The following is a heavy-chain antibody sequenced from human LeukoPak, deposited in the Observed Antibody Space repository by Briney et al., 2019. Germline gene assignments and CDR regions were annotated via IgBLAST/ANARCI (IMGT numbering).Heavy chain of an antibody. V-gene: IGHV1-3*03. J-gene: IGHJ4*02. D-gene: IGHD6-6*01. Sequence: GASVKVSCKASGYTFTSYAMHWVRQAPGQRLEWMGWINAGNGNTKYSQEFQGRVTITRDTSASTAYMELSSLRSEDMAVYYCARAKATARPSALADYWGQGTLVTVSS. CDR1: GYTFTSYA. CDR2: INAGNGNT. CDR3: ARAKATARPSALADY.